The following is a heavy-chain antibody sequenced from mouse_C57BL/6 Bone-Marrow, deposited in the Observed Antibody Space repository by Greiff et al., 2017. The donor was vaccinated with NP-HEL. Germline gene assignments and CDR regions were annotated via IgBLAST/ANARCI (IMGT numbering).Heavy chain of an antibody. J-gene: IGHJ3*01. Sequence: VQLQQSVAELVRPGASVKLSCTASGFNIKKTYMHWVKQRPEQGLEWIGRIDPANGNTKYAPKFQGKATITADTSSNTAYLQLSSLTSEDTAIYYCARSHYGSKAYWGQGTLVTVSA. CDR2: IDPANGNT. CDR3: ARSHYGSKAY. CDR1: GFNIKKTY. D-gene: IGHD1-1*01. V-gene: IGHV14-3*01.